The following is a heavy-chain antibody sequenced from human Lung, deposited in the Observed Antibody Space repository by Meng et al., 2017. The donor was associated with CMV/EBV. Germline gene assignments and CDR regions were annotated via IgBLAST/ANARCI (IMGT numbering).Heavy chain of an antibody. Sequence: SLKISCTASGFTFDDFAMHWVRQTPGEGLEWVSGISWNSGSIGYADSVKGRFTISRDNAKNSLYLQMNSLRAEDTALYYCAREGYCSGGSCYYYYYGMDVWGQGXTVTVSS. CDR2: ISWNSGSI. CDR3: AREGYCSGGSCYYYYYGMDV. V-gene: IGHV3-9*01. D-gene: IGHD2-15*01. J-gene: IGHJ6*02. CDR1: GFTFDDFA.